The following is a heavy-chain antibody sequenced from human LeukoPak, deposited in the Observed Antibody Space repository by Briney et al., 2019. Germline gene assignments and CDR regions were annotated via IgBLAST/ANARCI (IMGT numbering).Heavy chain of an antibody. CDR1: GFTFSSYG. J-gene: IGHJ3*02. CDR3: ARQVVTLSSDAFDI. CDR2: ISYDGSNK. V-gene: IGHV3-30*03. D-gene: IGHD2-21*02. Sequence: GGSLRLSCAASGFTFSSYGMHWVRQAPGKRLEWVAVISYDGSNKYYADSVKGRFTISRDNAKNTLYLQMNSLRAEDTAVYYCARQVVTLSSDAFDIWGQGTMVTVSS.